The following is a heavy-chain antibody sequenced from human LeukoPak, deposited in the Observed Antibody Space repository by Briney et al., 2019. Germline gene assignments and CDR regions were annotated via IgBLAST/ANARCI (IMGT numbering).Heavy chain of an antibody. CDR1: GFTFSTYG. V-gene: IGHV3-30*02. D-gene: IGHD2-15*01. CDR2: ILYDGSNK. CDR3: AKEPTKRYCSGGSCYSLYYYYMDV. J-gene: IGHJ6*03. Sequence: GGSLRLSCAASGFTFSTYGMHWVRQAPGKGLEWVAFILYDGSNKYYADSVKGRFTISRDHSKNTLYLQMNSLRAEDTAVYYCAKEPTKRYCSGGSCYSLYYYYMDVWGKGTTVTISS.